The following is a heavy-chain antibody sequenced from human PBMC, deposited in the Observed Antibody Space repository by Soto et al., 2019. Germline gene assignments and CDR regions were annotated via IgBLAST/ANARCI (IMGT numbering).Heavy chain of an antibody. CDR3: ARAVAGGREFDY. CDR1: GFSFSSYA. J-gene: IGHJ4*02. V-gene: IGHV3-30-3*01. D-gene: IGHD6-19*01. CDR2: ISYDGSNK. Sequence: QVQLVESGGGVVQPGRSLRLSCAGSGFSFSSYAMHWVRQAPDKGLEWVAVISYDGSNKYYADSVKGRFTISRDNSKNTLYLQMNSLRAEDTAVYYCARAVAGGREFDYWGQGTLVTVSS.